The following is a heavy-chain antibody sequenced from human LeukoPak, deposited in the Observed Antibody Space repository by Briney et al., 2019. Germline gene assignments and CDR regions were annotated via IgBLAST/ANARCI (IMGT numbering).Heavy chain of an antibody. V-gene: IGHV3-48*01. Sequence: GGSLRLSCAASGFTFSSYDMNWVRQAPGKGLEWVSYIGSGSGAIYYADSVKGRFTISRDNAKNSLYLQMSSLRAEDTAVYYCARDGYWGDAFDIWGQGTMVTVSS. CDR2: IGSGSGAI. CDR3: ARDGYWGDAFDI. D-gene: IGHD7-27*01. CDR1: GFTFSSYD. J-gene: IGHJ3*02.